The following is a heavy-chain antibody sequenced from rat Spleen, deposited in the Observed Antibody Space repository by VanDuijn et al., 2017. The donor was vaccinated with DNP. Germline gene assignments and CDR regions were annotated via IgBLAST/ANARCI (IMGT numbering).Heavy chain of an antibody. D-gene: IGHD1-4*01. CDR1: GYSITSSYR. Sequence: EVQLQESGPGLVKTSQSLSLTCSVTGYSITSSYRWNWIRKFPGNKLEWMGSVNSAGTTNYNPSLKSRISITRDTSKHQLFLQVNSVTTEDTATYYCARWPGYNPPYAMDAWGQGTSVTVSS. J-gene: IGHJ4*01. CDR3: ARWPGYNPPYAMDA. V-gene: IGHV3-3*01. CDR2: VNSAGTT.